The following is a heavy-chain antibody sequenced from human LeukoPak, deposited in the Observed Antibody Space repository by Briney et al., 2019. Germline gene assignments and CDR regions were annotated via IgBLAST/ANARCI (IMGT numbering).Heavy chain of an antibody. Sequence: PGGSLRLSCAASGFTFSDYYMSWIRQAPGKGLEWVSYISSSGSTIYYADSVKGRFTISRDNAKNSLYLQMNSLRAEDTAVYYCARESSSWDYYFDYWGQGTLVTVSS. J-gene: IGHJ4*02. V-gene: IGHV3-11*01. CDR2: ISSSGSTI. CDR1: GFTFSDYY. CDR3: ARESSSWDYYFDY. D-gene: IGHD6-13*01.